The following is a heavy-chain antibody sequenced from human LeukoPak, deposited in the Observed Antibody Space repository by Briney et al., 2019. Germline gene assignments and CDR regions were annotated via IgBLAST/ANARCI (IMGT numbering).Heavy chain of an antibody. CDR1: GFTFSTYA. D-gene: IGHD4-17*01. CDR2: ISGSGSST. J-gene: IGHJ4*02. V-gene: IGHV3-23*01. CDR3: AKHLQAGHYGDCDY. Sequence: GGSLRLSCAASGFTFSTYAMSWVRQAPGKGLEWVSAISGSGSSTYYADSVKGRFTISRDDSKNTLYLQMNSLRADDTAVYYCAKHLQAGHYGDCDYWGQGTLVTVSS.